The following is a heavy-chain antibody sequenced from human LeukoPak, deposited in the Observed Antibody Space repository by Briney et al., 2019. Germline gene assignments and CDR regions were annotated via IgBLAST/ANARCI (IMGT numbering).Heavy chain of an antibody. J-gene: IGHJ6*03. CDR2: IYASGRT. D-gene: IGHD6-13*01. CDR3: ARVRDSLEAAETYMDV. CDR1: VASISSYY. Sequence: PSETLSLTCTVSVASISSYYWSWIRHPPGRGLEWIGYIYASGRTHYNPSLKGRVSRSVDTPNNHFSLRVTSVTAADTAVYYCARVRDSLEAAETYMDVWDIGTTVTVSS. V-gene: IGHV4-4*09.